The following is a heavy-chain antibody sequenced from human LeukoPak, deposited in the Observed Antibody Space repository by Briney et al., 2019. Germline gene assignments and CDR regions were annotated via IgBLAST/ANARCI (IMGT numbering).Heavy chain of an antibody. D-gene: IGHD1-26*01. Sequence: GESLRLSCAASGFTFSNYAMTWVRHAPGKGLEWVSGISGSGGSTYYADSVKGRFTISRDNSKNTLYLHMSSLRAEDTAVYYCAKDRGGNYLFYLDYWGQGTLVTVSS. CDR1: GFTFSNYA. CDR3: AKDRGGNYLFYLDY. CDR2: ISGSGGST. J-gene: IGHJ4*02. V-gene: IGHV3-23*01.